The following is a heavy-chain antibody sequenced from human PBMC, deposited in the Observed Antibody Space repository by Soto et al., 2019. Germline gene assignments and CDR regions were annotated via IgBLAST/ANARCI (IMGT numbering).Heavy chain of an antibody. Sequence: EVQLLESGGCMVQPGGSLRLSCAASGFTFISYAMSWVRQAPGKGLERVSGISGSGGSTYYADSVKGRFTISRDNSTNTLYLQMNSLRAEDTAVYYCAKEGAAGHWGQGTLVTVSS. CDR3: AKEGAAGH. V-gene: IGHV3-23*01. J-gene: IGHJ4*02. D-gene: IGHD6-13*01. CDR1: GFTFISYA. CDR2: ISGSGGST.